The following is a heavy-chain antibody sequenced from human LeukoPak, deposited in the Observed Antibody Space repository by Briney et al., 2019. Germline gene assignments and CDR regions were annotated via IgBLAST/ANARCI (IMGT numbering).Heavy chain of an antibody. CDR1: EFTFSNYG. J-gene: IGHJ4*02. V-gene: IGHV3-30*02. D-gene: IGHD6-19*01. CDR2: TGYDGSNE. CDR3: AKDPRGGAVAALFFDL. Sequence: GGSLRLSCAASEFTFSNYGMHWVRQVPGEGLEWVAFTGYDGSNEHYADSVKGRFTISRDNSKNTLYLQMNSLRAEDTAIYYCAKDPRGGAVAALFFDLWDQRTLVTVSS.